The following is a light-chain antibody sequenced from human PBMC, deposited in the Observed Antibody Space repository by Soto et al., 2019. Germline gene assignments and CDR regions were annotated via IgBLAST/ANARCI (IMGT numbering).Light chain of an antibody. J-gene: IGKJ4*01. CDR3: QQSYTTSLP. Sequence: DIQMTQSPSSLSASVGDRVTITCRASQSISSYLNWYQQKPGKAPKLLIYAASSLQSGVPSRFSGSGSGTDFTLTISSLQPEDFATYYCQQSYTTSLPFGGGPKVDIK. CDR2: AAS. V-gene: IGKV1-39*01. CDR1: QSISSY.